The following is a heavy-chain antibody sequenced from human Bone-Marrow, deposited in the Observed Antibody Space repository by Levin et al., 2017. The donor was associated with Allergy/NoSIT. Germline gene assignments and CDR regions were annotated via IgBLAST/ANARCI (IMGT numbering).Heavy chain of an antibody. D-gene: IGHD1-20*01. CDR1: GFKFDDYV. V-gene: IGHV3-9*01. CDR3: VKDKEVTGTLSLMGMDV. Sequence: GGSLRLSCAASGFKFDDYVMHWVRQAPGKGLEWVSSISWNSVKIGYADSVKGRFTIARDNAKNSLNLQMNSLRPEDTALYYCVKDKEVTGTLSLMGMDVWGQGTMVTVSS. J-gene: IGHJ6*02. CDR2: ISWNSVKI.